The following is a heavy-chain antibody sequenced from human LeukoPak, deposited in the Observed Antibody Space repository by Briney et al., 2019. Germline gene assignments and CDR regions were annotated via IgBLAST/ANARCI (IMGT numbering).Heavy chain of an antibody. Sequence: GGSLRLSCAASGFTFSSYAMSWVRQAPGKGLEWVSAISGSGGSTYYADSVKGRFTISRDNSKNTLYLQMNSLRAEDTAVYYCAKDVLMVYAPSGYYFDYWGQGTLVTVSS. D-gene: IGHD2-8*01. V-gene: IGHV3-23*01. J-gene: IGHJ4*02. CDR3: AKDVLMVYAPSGYYFDY. CDR1: GFTFSSYA. CDR2: ISGSGGST.